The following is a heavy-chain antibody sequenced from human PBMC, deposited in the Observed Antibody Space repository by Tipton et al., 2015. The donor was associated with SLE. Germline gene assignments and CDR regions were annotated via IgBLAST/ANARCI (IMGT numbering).Heavy chain of an antibody. D-gene: IGHD3-22*01. V-gene: IGHV1-18*01. CDR2: ISAYNGNT. J-gene: IGHJ5*02. CDR3: ARDRPYYYDSSGYLNWFDP. CDR1: GYTFTSYG. Sequence: QLVQSGAEVKKPGASVKVSCKASGYTFTSYGISWVRQAPGQGLEGMAWISAYNGNTNYAQKLQGRVTMTTDTSTSTAYMELRSLRSDDTAVYYCARDRPYYYDSSGYLNWFDPWGQGTLVTVSS.